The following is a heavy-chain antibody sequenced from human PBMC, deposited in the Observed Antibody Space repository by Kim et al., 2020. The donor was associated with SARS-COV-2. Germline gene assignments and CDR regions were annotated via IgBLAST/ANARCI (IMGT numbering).Heavy chain of an antibody. CDR1: GFTFSSYA. CDR2: ISGSGGST. Sequence: GGSLRLSCAASGFTFSSYAMSWVRQAPGKGLEWVSAISGSGGSTYYADSVKGRFTISRDNSKNTLYLQMNSLRAEDTAVYYCANDRGWLGLYFDYWGQGTLVTVSS. CDR3: ANDRGWLGLYFDY. J-gene: IGHJ4*02. D-gene: IGHD3-10*01. V-gene: IGHV3-23*01.